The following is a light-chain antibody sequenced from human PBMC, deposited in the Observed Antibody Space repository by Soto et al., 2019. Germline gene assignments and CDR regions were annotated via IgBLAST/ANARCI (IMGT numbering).Light chain of an antibody. CDR1: QGIRTW. V-gene: IGKV1D-12*01. J-gene: IGKJ5*01. CDR3: QQANSLPVT. CDR2: SAS. Sequence: DIQMTQSPSSLSASVGDRVIITCRASQGIRTWLAWYQQKPGRAPNLLIYSASTLQTGVPSRFSGSGSGTDFALTISSLQPDDFATYYYQQANSLPVTFGQGTRLEIK.